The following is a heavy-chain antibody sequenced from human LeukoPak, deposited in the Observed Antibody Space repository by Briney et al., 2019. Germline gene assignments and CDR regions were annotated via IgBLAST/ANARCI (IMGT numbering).Heavy chain of an antibody. V-gene: IGHV4-34*01. Sequence: TSETLSLTCAVYGGSFSGYYWSWIRQPPGKGLEWIGEINHSGSTNYNPSLKSRVTISVDTSKDQFSLKLSSVTAADTAVYYCARALPGRYCSGGSCSSNFDYWGQGTLVTVSS. J-gene: IGHJ4*02. CDR1: GGSFSGYY. CDR2: INHSGST. D-gene: IGHD2-15*01. CDR3: ARALPGRYCSGGSCSSNFDY.